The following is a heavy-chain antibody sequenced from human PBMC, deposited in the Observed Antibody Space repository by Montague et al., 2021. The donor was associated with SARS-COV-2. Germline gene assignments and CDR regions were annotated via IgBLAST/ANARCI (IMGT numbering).Heavy chain of an antibody. CDR1: GGSISSGGYY. D-gene: IGHD6-13*01. V-gene: IGHV4-31*03. J-gene: IGHJ2*01. Sequence: TLSLTCTVSGGSISSGGYYWSWIRQHPGKGLEWIGYIYYSGSXXYNPSLKSRVTISVDTSKNQFSPKLSSVTAADTAVYYCARAQWGQQLATWYFDLWGRGTLATVSS. CDR2: IYYSGSX. CDR3: ARAQWGQQLATWYFDL.